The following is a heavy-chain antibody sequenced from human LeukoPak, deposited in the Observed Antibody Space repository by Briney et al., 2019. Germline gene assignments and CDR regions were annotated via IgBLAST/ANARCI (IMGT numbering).Heavy chain of an antibody. Sequence: ASVTVSCMASGYTFTRYYMHWVRQAPGQGLEWMGIINPSGGSTSYAQKFQGRVTMTRDTSTSTVYMELSSLRSEDTAVYYCARDEIYYGSGSFPYFDYWGQGTLVTVSS. CDR1: GYTFTRYY. V-gene: IGHV1-46*03. CDR2: INPSGGST. CDR3: ARDEIYYGSGSFPYFDY. D-gene: IGHD3-10*01. J-gene: IGHJ4*02.